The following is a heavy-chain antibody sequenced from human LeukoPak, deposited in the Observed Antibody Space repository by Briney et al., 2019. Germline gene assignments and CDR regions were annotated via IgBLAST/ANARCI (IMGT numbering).Heavy chain of an antibody. CDR3: ARDQEPLYYSGSYYYYYYYGMDV. CDR1: GYTFTGYY. D-gene: IGHD1-26*01. J-gene: IGHJ6*02. CDR2: INPSGGST. Sequence: GASVKVSCKASGYTFTGYYMHWVRQAPGQGLEWMGIINPSGGSTSYAQKFQGRVTMTRDTSTSTVYMELSSLRSEDTAVYYCARDQEPLYYSGSYYYYYYYGMDVWGQGTTVTVSS. V-gene: IGHV1-46*01.